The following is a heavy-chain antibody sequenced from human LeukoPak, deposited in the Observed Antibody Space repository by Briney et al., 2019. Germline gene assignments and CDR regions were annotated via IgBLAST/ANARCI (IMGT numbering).Heavy chain of an antibody. Sequence: PGGSLRLSCAASGFTFSSYAMHWVRQAPGKGLEWVAVISYDGSNKYYADSVKGRFTISRDNSKNTLYLQMNSLRAEDTAVYYCARDGSGAKNYYYYYMDVWGKGTTVTVSS. CDR3: ARDGSGAKNYYYYYMDV. CDR1: GFTFSSYA. V-gene: IGHV3-30-3*01. D-gene: IGHD3-10*01. J-gene: IGHJ6*03. CDR2: ISYDGSNK.